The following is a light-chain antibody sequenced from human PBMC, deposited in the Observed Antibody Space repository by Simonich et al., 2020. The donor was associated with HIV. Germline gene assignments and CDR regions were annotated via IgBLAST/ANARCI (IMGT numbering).Light chain of an antibody. Sequence: DIQMTQSPSSLSASVGDRVTITCRASQSISRYLHWYQQKPRKAPKLLIYAASSLQSGVPSRFSGSGSGTEFTLTITSLQPDDFATYYCQQYKTNLSFGGGTKVDIK. CDR2: AAS. V-gene: IGKV1-39*01. J-gene: IGKJ4*01. CDR3: QQYKTNLS. CDR1: QSISRY.